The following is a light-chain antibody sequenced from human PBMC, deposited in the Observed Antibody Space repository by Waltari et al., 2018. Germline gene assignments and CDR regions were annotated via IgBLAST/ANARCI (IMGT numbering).Light chain of an antibody. Sequence: QSALTQPASVSGSPGQSITISCTGTSSDVGGYNYVSWYQQHPGKAPKLMIYDVSNRPLGVSNRFSGSKPGNTASLTTSGLQAEDEADYYCSSYTSSSPWVFGGGTKLTVL. CDR3: SSYTSSSPWV. CDR1: SSDVGGYNY. V-gene: IGLV2-14*01. CDR2: DVS. J-gene: IGLJ3*02.